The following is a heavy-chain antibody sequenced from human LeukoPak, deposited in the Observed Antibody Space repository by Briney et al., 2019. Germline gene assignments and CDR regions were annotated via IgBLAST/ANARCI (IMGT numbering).Heavy chain of an antibody. CDR1: GFTFSSYG. CDR2: IWYDGSNK. Sequence: PGGSLRLSCAASGFTFSSYGMHWVRQAPGKGLEWVAVIWYDGSNKYYADSVKGRFTISRDNSKNTLYLQMNSLRAEDTAVYYCAREQAGLGRGYHSDYWGQGTLVTVSS. V-gene: IGHV3-33*01. D-gene: IGHD2-15*01. J-gene: IGHJ4*02. CDR3: AREQAGLGRGYHSDY.